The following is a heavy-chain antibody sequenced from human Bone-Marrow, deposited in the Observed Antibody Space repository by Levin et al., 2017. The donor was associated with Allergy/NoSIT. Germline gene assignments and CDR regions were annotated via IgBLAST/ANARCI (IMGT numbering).Heavy chain of an antibody. J-gene: IGHJ4*02. CDR1: GYTFTSYD. D-gene: IGHD4-17*01. CDR2: MNPNSGNT. V-gene: IGHV1-8*01. Sequence: ASVKVSCKASGYTFTSYDINWVRQATGQGLEWMGWMNPNSGNTGYAQKFQGRVTMTRNTSISTAYMELSSLRSEDTAVYYCARYRTVTRIFDYWGQGTLVTVSS. CDR3: ARYRTVTRIFDY.